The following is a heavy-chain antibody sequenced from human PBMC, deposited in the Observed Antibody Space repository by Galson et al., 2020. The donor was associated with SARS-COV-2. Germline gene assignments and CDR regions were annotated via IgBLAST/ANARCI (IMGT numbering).Heavy chain of an antibody. CDR2: IVGSGGAT. D-gene: IGHD2-21*01. V-gene: IGHV3-23*01. CDR3: ARDLDSHPGNWFDP. CDR1: GFTFSTYA. Sequence: GESLKISCAASGFTFSTYAMNWVRQAPGKGLEWVSRIVGSGGATYSADSVKGRFTVSRDNSKNTLYLQMNSLRAEDTAIYYCARDLDSHPGNWFDPWGQGTLVTVSS. J-gene: IGHJ5*02.